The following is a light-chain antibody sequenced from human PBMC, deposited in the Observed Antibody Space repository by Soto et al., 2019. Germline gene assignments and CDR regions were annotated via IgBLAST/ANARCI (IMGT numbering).Light chain of an antibody. CDR1: ESVNSAY. CDR3: QQYNAWPRT. CDR2: GAS. Sequence: EIVLTQPPVTLSLSPGERATLSCRASESVNSAYLAWYQHRPAQAPRLLIYGASSRATGVPDRFSGSGSGTEFTLTITRLEPADFAVYYCQQYNAWPRTFGQGTKV. V-gene: IGKV3-20*01. J-gene: IGKJ1*01.